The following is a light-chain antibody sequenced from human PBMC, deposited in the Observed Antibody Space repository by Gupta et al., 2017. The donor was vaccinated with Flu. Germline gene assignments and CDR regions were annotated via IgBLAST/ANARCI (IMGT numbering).Light chain of an antibody. Sequence: GTLSVSPGERVILSCGASESVTSSSLAWYQHKPGQAPRLLIYDASKRATGIPDRFSGSGSGIDFTLTISRLDPEDVAVYYCQQYSSAPKTFGLGTKLEIK. CDR3: QQYSSAPKT. CDR2: DAS. V-gene: IGKV3-20*01. CDR1: ESVTSSS. J-gene: IGKJ2*01.